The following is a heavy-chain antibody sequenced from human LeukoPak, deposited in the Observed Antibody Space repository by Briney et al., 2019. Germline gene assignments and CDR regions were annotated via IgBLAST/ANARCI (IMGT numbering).Heavy chain of an antibody. D-gene: IGHD3-16*01. CDR1: GFTFSSYG. J-gene: IGHJ4*02. V-gene: IGHV3-30*18. CDR3: AKGGVVDY. CDR2: ISYDGSNK. Sequence: EGSLRLSCAASGFTFSSYGMHWVRQAPGKGLEWVAVISYDGSNKYYADSVKGRFTISRDNSKNTLYLQMNSLRAEDTAVYYCAKGGVVDYWGQGTLVTVSS.